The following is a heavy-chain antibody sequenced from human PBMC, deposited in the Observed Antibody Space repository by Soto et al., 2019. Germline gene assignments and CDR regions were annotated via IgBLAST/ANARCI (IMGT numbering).Heavy chain of an antibody. J-gene: IGHJ4*02. Sequence: ASVKVSCKASGYTFTSYYMHWVRQAPGQGLEWMGIINPSCGSTSYAQKFQGRVTMTRDTSTSTVYMELCRLRSEDTAVYYCARPSGYSGYDSHFDYLGQGTLVTVSS. CDR3: ARPSGYSGYDSHFDY. CDR1: GYTFTSYY. D-gene: IGHD5-12*01. CDR2: INPSCGST. V-gene: IGHV1-46*01.